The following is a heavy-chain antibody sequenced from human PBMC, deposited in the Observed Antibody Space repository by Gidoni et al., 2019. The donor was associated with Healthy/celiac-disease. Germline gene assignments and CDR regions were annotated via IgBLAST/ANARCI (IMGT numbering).Heavy chain of an antibody. J-gene: IGHJ4*02. D-gene: IGHD6-19*01. CDR3: ARGESSGWIDY. V-gene: IGHV4-59*01. CDR2: IYYSGST. Sequence: QVQLQESGPGLVKPSETLSLTCTVSGGSISSYYWSWIRQPPGKGLEWIGYIYYSGSTNYNPSLKSRVTISVDTSKNQFSLKLSSVTAADTAVYYCARGESSGWIDYWGQGTLVTVSS. CDR1: GGSISSYY.